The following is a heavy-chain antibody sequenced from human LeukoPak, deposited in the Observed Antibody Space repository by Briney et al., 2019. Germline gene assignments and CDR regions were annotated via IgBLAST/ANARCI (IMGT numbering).Heavy chain of an antibody. J-gene: IGHJ6*04. D-gene: IGHD3-3*01. CDR2: ISWNSGSI. Sequence: GGSLRLSCAASGFTFDNYAMHWARQAPGKGLEWVSGISWNSGSIGYADSVKGRFTISRDNAKNSLYLQMNSLRAEDMALYYCAKDMSPGNIRFLEWPLDVWGKGTTVTVSS. CDR3: AKDMSPGNIRFLEWPLDV. CDR1: GFTFDNYA. V-gene: IGHV3-9*03.